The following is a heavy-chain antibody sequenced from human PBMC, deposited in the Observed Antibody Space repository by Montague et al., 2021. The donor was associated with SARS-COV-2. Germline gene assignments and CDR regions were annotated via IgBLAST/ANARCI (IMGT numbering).Heavy chain of an antibody. D-gene: IGHD2-21*01. CDR3: ARIPYGDVI. J-gene: IGHJ4*02. CDR2: IYIGGST. CDR1: GFTVSSNY. V-gene: IGHV3-53*01. Sequence: SLRLSCAASGFTVSSNYMSWVRQAPGKGLEWVSVIYIGGSTYYADSVKGRFTISRNNSKNTLYLQMNSLRAEDTAVYYCARIPYGDVIWGQGTLVTVSS.